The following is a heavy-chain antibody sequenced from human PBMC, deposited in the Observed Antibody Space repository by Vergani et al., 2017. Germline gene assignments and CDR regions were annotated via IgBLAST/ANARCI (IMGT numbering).Heavy chain of an antibody. V-gene: IGHV3-9*03. CDR2: ISWNSGSI. CDR3: AKDMVAAGAGDAFDI. D-gene: IGHD6-13*01. J-gene: IGHJ3*02. CDR1: GFTFDDYA. Sequence: EVQLVESGGGLVQPGRSLRLSCAASGFTFDDYAMHWVRQAPGNGLEWVSGISWNSGSIGYADSVKGRFTISRDNAKNSLYLQMNSLRAEDMALHYCAKDMVAAGAGDAFDIWGQGTMVTVSS.